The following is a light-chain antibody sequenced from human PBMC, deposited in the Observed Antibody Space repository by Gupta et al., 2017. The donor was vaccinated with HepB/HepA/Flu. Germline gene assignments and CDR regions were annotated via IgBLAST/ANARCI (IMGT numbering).Light chain of an antibody. J-gene: IGKJ4*01. CDR2: WAS. CDR3: QQYYSLPLT. V-gene: IGKV4-1*01. Sequence: VMTQSPDSLAVSLGERATINCKSSQSVFYSSNNKNSLTWYQQKPGQPPKLLIYWASTRESGVPDRFSGSGSGTDFTLTISSLQAEDVAVYYCQQYYSLPLTFGGGTKVEIK. CDR1: QSVFYSSNNKNS.